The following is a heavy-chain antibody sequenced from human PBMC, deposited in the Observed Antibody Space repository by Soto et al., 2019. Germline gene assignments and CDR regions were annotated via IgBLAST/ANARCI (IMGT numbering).Heavy chain of an antibody. CDR1: GFTFSSYG. J-gene: IGHJ6*02. CDR3: AKDRGWGAYCGMDV. V-gene: IGHV3-30*18. CDR2: ISYDGSNK. D-gene: IGHD1-26*01. Sequence: PWVSLRLSCAASGFTFSSYGMHWVRQAPGKGLEWVAVISYDGSNKYYADSVKGRLTISRDNSKNTLYLQMNSLRAEDTAVYYCAKDRGWGAYCGMDVWGQGTTVTVSS.